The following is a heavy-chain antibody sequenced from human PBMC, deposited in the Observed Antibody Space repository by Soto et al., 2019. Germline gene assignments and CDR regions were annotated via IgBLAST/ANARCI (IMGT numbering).Heavy chain of an antibody. CDR3: ARGSSGSYINWFGP. D-gene: IGHD1-26*01. V-gene: IGHV1-46*01. J-gene: IGHJ5*02. CDR1: GYTFTNYY. CDR2: VNPSSGST. Sequence: ASVKVSCKTSGYTFTNYYIHWVRQAPGQGLEWMGIVNPSSGSTSYPQKFQGRVTMTRDTSTRTVYMDLSSLKSEDTAVYYCARGSSGSYINWFGPWGQGTLVTVSS.